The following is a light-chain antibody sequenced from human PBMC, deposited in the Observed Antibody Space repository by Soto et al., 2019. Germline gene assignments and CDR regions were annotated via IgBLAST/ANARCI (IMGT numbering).Light chain of an antibody. J-gene: IGKJ1*01. CDR2: AAS. CDR1: QSISSY. CDR3: QQSYNTPRT. V-gene: IGKV1-39*01. Sequence: DIQMTQSPSSLSASVGDRVTITCRASQSISSYLNWYQQKPGKAPKVLIYAASRLQSGVPSRFSGRGAGTEFTLTISSLQPEDFATYYYQQSYNTPRTFGQGTKVEIK.